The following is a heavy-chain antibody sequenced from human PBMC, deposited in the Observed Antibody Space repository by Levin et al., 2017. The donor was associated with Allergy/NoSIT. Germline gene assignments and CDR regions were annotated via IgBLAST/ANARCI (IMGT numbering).Heavy chain of an antibody. Sequence: GGSLRLSCAASGFTFSDYYMSWIRQAPGKGLEWVSYISSSSSYANYADSVKGRFTISRDNAKNSLYLQMNSLRAEDTAVYYCARPTQGIMVRAPLWGQGTLVTVSS. CDR3: ARPTQGIMVRAPL. V-gene: IGHV3-11*03. CDR2: ISSSSSYA. CDR1: GFTFSDYY. J-gene: IGHJ4*02. D-gene: IGHD3-10*01.